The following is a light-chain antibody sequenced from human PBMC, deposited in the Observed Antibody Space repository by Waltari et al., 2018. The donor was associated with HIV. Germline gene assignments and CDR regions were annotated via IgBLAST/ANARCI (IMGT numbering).Light chain of an antibody. J-gene: IGLJ1*01. CDR1: SSDLGRYNH. CDR2: DVS. CDR3: TSYTTINTYV. Sequence: QSALTQPASVSGSPGQSLPIPCTGTSSDLGRYNHVSWYQQHPAKAPKVIIYDVSNRPSGVSNRFSGSKSGKTASLTISGLQAEDEADYYCTSYTTINTYVFGTGTKVTVL. V-gene: IGLV2-14*03.